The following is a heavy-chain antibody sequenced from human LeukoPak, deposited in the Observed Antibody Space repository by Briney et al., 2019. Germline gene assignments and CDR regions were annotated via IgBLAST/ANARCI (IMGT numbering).Heavy chain of an antibody. Sequence: PPETLSLTCTVSAGSINSDDYYWSWIRQPAGKGLGWIGRIYSPGTNYNYNPSLKSRVTISIDTSKNQFSLKLTSVTAGDTAVYYCARGIGTSYESSRDAFDIWGQGTMVTVSS. D-gene: IGHD3-22*01. CDR2: IYSPGTN. V-gene: IGHV4-61*02. J-gene: IGHJ3*02. CDR1: AGSINSDDYY. CDR3: ARGIGTSYESSRDAFDI.